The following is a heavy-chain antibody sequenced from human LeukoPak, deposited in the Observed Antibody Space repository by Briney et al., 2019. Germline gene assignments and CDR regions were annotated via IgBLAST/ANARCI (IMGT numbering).Heavy chain of an antibody. J-gene: IGHJ5*02. Sequence: GGSLRLSCAASGFTFSSYAMSWVRQAPGMGLEWVSTISGSGNTTYYADFVRGRFTISRDNSKNTLYLQMNGLRVEDTALYYCAKMGGRVWYKVPETWGQGTLVTVSS. CDR2: ISGSGNTT. CDR1: GFTFSSYA. D-gene: IGHD6-19*01. CDR3: AKMGGRVWYKVPET. V-gene: IGHV3-23*01.